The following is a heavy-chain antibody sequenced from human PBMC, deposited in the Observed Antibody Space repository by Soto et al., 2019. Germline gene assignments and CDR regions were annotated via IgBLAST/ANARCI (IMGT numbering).Heavy chain of an antibody. CDR3: ARDLYSSSARYFDY. V-gene: IGHV3-21*01. CDR2: ISSSSSYI. J-gene: IGHJ4*02. CDR1: GFTFSSYS. Sequence: EVQLVESGGGLVKPGGSLRLSCAASGFTFSSYSMNWVRQAPGKGLEWVSSISSSSSYIYYADSVKGRFTISRDNAKNSLYLQTNSLRDEDTAVYYCARDLYSSSARYFDYWGQGTLVTVSS. D-gene: IGHD6-6*01.